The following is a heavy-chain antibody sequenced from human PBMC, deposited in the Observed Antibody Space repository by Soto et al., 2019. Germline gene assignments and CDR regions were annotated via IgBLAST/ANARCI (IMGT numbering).Heavy chain of an antibody. CDR1: GGSISSGDYS. D-gene: IGHD3-3*01. Sequence: QVQLQESGPGLVKPSQTLSLTCTVSGGSISSGDYSGSWIRQHPGKGLEWIGYIYYRGSTYYNPSLKSRVTISVDTSKNQFSLKLSSVTAADTAVYYCARWWSGSRQGFDPWGQGTLVTVSS. J-gene: IGHJ5*02. CDR2: IYYRGST. CDR3: ARWWSGSRQGFDP. V-gene: IGHV4-31*03.